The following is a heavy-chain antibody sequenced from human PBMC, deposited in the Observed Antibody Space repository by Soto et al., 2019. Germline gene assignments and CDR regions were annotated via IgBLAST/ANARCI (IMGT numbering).Heavy chain of an antibody. V-gene: IGHV4-59*08. CDR2: IYYSGST. CDR1: GGSISSYY. D-gene: IGHD5-12*01. J-gene: IGHJ4*02. CDR3: ARLSGVATIVSSFDY. Sequence: PSETLSLTCTVSGGSISSYYWSWIRQPPGKGLEWIGYIYYSGSTNYNPSLKSRVTISVDTSKNQFSLKLSSVTAADTAVYYCARLSGVATIVSSFDYWGQGTLVTVSS.